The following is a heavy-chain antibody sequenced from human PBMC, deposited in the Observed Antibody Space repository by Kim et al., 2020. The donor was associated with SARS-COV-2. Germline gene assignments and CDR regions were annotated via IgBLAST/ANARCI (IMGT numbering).Heavy chain of an antibody. V-gene: IGHV1-8*01. J-gene: IGHJ5*02. CDR1: GYTFTSYD. CDR3: ARCRPPIQLNNWFDP. CDR2: MNPNSGNT. D-gene: IGHD5-18*01. Sequence: ASVKVSCKASGYTFTSYDINWVRQATGQGLEWMGWMNPNSGNTGYAQKFQGRVTMTRNTSISTAYMELSSLRSEDTAVYYCARCRPPIQLNNWFDPWGQGTLVTVSS.